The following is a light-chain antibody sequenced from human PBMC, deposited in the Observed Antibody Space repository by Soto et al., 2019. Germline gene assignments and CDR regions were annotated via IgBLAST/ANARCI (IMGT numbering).Light chain of an antibody. CDR1: QSISSK. CDR3: QEYNNWHPIT. V-gene: IGKV3-15*01. J-gene: IGKJ4*01. CDR2: GPS. Sequence: EIVMTQSPATLSVSPGERATLSCRASQSISSKLAWYQQKPGQAPRLLIYGPSTRATGIPVRFSGSGSGTEFTLTITSLQSEDFAVYYCQEYNNWHPITFGGGTKVDIK.